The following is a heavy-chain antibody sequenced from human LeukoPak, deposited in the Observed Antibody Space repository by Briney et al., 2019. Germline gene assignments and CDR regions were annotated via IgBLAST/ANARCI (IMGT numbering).Heavy chain of an antibody. J-gene: IGHJ5*02. D-gene: IGHD3-10*01. V-gene: IGHV3-64*01. CDR3: ARVVRWSGEIDP. Sequence: HSGGSLRLSCAASGFTFSNYGMHWVRQAPGKGLEYVSGVSGNGGSTYYANSVKGRFTISRDNSKNTLFLQMGSLRPEDMAVYYCARVVRWSGEIDPWGQGTLVTVSS. CDR2: VSGNGGST. CDR1: GFTFSNYG.